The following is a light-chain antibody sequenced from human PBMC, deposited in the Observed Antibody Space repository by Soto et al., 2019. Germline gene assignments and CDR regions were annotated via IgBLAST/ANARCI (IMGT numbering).Light chain of an antibody. CDR2: DVS. J-gene: IGLJ1*01. CDR3: SSYTNRATYV. CDR1: SSDVGGYNY. Sequence: QSALTQPASVSGSPGQSITISCTGTSSDVGGYNYVSWYQQHPGKAPKLMVYDVSHRPSGVSNRFSGSKSGDTASLTISGLQAEDEADYYCSSYTNRATYVFGTGTKLTVL. V-gene: IGLV2-14*01.